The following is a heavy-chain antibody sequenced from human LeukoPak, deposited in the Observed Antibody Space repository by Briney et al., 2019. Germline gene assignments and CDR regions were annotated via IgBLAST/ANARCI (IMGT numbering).Heavy chain of an antibody. CDR2: INPSSGDT. J-gene: IGHJ4*02. V-gene: IGHV1-2*02. Sequence: ASVKVSCKASGYTFTGYYIHWVRQAPGQGLEWMGWINPSSGDTNYAQNFQGRVSMTRDTSINTAYMELSSLRSDDTAVHYCARIKWAAANDWGLGTLVTVSS. D-gene: IGHD6-13*01. CDR3: ARIKWAAAND. CDR1: GYTFTGYY.